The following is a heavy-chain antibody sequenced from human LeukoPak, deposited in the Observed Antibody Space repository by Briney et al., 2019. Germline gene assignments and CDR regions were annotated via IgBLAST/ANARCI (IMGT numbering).Heavy chain of an antibody. CDR3: ARGSENSSPLDFDY. CDR2: INHSGST. Sequence: NPSETLSLTCTVSGGFISSGDYYWSWIRQPPGKGLEWIGEINHSGSTNYNPSLKSRVTISVDTSKNQFSLKLSSVTAADTAVYYCARGSENSSPLDFDYWGQGTLVTVSS. CDR1: GGFISSGDYY. J-gene: IGHJ4*02. V-gene: IGHV4-39*07. D-gene: IGHD6-6*01.